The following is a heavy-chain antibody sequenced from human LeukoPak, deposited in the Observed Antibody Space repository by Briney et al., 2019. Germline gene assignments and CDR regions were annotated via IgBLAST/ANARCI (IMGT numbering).Heavy chain of an antibody. V-gene: IGHV3-21*01. D-gene: IGHD1-26*01. Sequence: GGSLRLSCAASGFTFSSYSMNWVRQAPGNGLEWVSSISSSSSYIYYADSVKGRFTISRDNAKNSLYLQMNSLRAEDTAVYYCARVVAAMGHDYWGQGTLVTVSS. CDR1: GFTFSSYS. CDR2: ISSSSSYI. J-gene: IGHJ4*02. CDR3: ARVVAAMGHDY.